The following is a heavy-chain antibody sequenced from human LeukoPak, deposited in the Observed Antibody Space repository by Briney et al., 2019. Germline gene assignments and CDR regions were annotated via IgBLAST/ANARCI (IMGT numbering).Heavy chain of an antibody. D-gene: IGHD3-22*01. CDR3: ARAGTHYYDSSGLEDSYMDA. V-gene: IGHV3-20*04. Sequence: PGGSLRLSCAASGFTFYDYGMTWVRQVPGKGLEWVSYINWNGGSTGYADSVKGRFTISRDNAKNSLYLQMNSLRAEDMALYYCARAGTHYYDSSGLEDSYMDAWGKGTTVTVSS. J-gene: IGHJ6*03. CDR2: INWNGGST. CDR1: GFTFYDYG.